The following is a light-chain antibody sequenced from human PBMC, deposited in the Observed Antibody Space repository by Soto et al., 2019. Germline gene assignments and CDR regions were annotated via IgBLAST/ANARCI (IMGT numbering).Light chain of an antibody. V-gene: IGKV1-5*03. CDR1: QSISSW. Sequence: DIQMTQSPSTLSASVGDRVTITCRASQSISSWLAWYQQKPGKDPKLLIYKSSSLESGVPSRFSGSASGTEFTLTISSLQPDDFATYYCKQYNSYSTFGQGTKVEIK. J-gene: IGKJ1*01. CDR2: KSS. CDR3: KQYNSYST.